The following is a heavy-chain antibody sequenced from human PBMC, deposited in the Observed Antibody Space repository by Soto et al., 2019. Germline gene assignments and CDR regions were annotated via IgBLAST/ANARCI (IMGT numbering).Heavy chain of an antibody. CDR3: ARGYGDYVLDY. Sequence: QVQLQESGPGLVKPSETLSLTCTVSGGSISSYYWSWIRQPPGKRLEWIGYIYYSGSTNYNPSLKSRVTISVDTSNNQFSLKLTSVTAADTAVYYCARGYGDYVLDYWGQGTLVTVSS. CDR1: GGSISSYY. J-gene: IGHJ4*02. CDR2: IYYSGST. D-gene: IGHD4-17*01. V-gene: IGHV4-59*08.